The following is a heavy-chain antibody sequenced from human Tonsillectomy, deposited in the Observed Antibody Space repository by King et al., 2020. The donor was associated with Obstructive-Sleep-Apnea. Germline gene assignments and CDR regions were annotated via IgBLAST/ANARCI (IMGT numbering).Heavy chain of an antibody. J-gene: IGHJ3*02. CDR3: ARQQRNAAVTDYPDAGLDI. V-gene: IGHV5-51*01. D-gene: IGHD2-21*02. CDR2: IYPGDSDT. CDR1: GFSFSGHW. Sequence: QLVQSGAEAKKPGESLRISCRGSGFSFSGHWIAWVRQMPGKGLEWMGIIYPGDSDTRYSPTFRGQVVISVDRSTSTAYLRWNNLRASDTAIFYCARQQRNAAVTDYPDAGLDIWGQGTKVTVSS.